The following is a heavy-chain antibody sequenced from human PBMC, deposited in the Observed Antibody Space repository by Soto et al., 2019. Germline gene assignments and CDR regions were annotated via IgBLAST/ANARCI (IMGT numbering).Heavy chain of an antibody. Sequence: QVQLVESGGGVDQPGRSLRLSCAASGFTFSTYGMHWVRQAPGKGLEWVAVIWYDGGNKYYADSVKGRFTISRDNSKNTLYLQMNILRAEDTAVYYCARENYGNWFDPWGQGTLVTVSS. D-gene: IGHD3-10*01. V-gene: IGHV3-33*01. CDR2: IWYDGGNK. CDR3: ARENYGNWFDP. J-gene: IGHJ5*02. CDR1: GFTFSTYG.